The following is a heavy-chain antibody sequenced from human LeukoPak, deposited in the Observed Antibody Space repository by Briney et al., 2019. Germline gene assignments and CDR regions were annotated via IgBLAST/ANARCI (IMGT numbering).Heavy chain of an antibody. CDR1: RGAFSTYA. CDR2: IIPIFGTA. J-gene: IGHJ4*02. D-gene: IGHD3-10*01. Sequence: SVKVSCKASRGAFSTYAINWVRQAPGQGLEWMGGIIPIFGTANYAQKFQGRVTITADESTSTAYMELSSLRSDDTAVYYCARDREPYCYGSGRTYYFDYWGQGTLVTVSS. CDR3: ARDREPYCYGSGRTYYFDY. V-gene: IGHV1-69*13.